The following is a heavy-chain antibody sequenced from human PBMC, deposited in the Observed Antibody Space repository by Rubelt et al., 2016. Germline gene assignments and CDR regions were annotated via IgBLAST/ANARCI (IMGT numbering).Heavy chain of an antibody. CDR1: GGSISSSSYY. D-gene: IGHD3-10*01. J-gene: IGHJ3*02. CDR2: IYHSGST. Sequence: QESGPGLVKPSETLSLTCTVSGGSISSSSYYWGWIRQPPGKGLEWIGSIYHSGSTYYNPSLKSRVTISVDTSKNQFSLKLSSVTAADTAVYYCARDHREVLWFGVFGAFDIWGQGTMVTVSS. CDR3: ARDHREVLWFGVFGAFDI. V-gene: IGHV4-39*07.